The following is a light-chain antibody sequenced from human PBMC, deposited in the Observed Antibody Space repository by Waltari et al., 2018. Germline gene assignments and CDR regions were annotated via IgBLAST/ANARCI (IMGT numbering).Light chain of an antibody. CDR2: DAA. CDR3: QQRSNWPHT. J-gene: IGKJ2*01. V-gene: IGKV3-11*01. Sequence: IVLTQSPATLSLSTGERATLSCKASQSVSSYLAWYQQKPGQAPRLLIYDAANRATGIPARFSGSGSGTDFTLTISSLEPEDFAVYDCQQRSNWPHTFGQGTKLEIK. CDR1: QSVSSY.